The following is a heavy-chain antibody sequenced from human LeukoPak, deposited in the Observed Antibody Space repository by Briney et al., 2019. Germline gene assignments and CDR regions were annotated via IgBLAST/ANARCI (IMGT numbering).Heavy chain of an antibody. CDR2: IRYDGSNK. CDR1: GFTFSSYG. J-gene: IGHJ4*02. Sequence: GGSLRLSCAASGFTFSSYGMHWVRQAPGKGLGWVAFIRYDGSNKYYADSVKGRFTISRDNSKNTLYLQMNSLRAEDTAVYYCAKALGYSSSPGGGYWGQGALVTVSS. D-gene: IGHD6-6*01. V-gene: IGHV3-30*02. CDR3: AKALGYSSSPGGGY.